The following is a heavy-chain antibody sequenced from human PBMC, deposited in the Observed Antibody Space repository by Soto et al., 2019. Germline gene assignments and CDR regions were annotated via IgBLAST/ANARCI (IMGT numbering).Heavy chain of an antibody. CDR3: AREWRGFGELLVNNYYYGMDV. D-gene: IGHD3-10*01. V-gene: IGHV1-2*04. CDR1: GYTFTGYY. Sequence: ASVKVSCKASGYTFTGYYMHWVRQAPGQGLEWMGWINPNSGGTNYAQKFQGWVTMTRDTSISTAYMELSRLRSDDTAVYYCAREWRGFGELLVNNYYYGMDVWGQGTTVTVSS. CDR2: INPNSGGT. J-gene: IGHJ6*02.